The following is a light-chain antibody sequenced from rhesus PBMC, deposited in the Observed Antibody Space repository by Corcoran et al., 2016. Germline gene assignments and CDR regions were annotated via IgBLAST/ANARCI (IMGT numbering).Light chain of an antibody. Sequence: EIVMTQSPATLSLSPGERATLSCRASQSVSSYVAWYQQKPEPAPRLLIYGASSRATGTPDRCSGRGARTDFTLTISSLEPEDFAVYYCQQYSNWPLTFGGGTKVEIK. CDR3: QQYSNWPLT. CDR2: GAS. CDR1: QSVSSY. V-gene: IGKV3S9*01. J-gene: IGKJ4*01.